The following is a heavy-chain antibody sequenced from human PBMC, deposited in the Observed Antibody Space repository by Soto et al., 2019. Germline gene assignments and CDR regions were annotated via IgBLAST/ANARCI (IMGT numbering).Heavy chain of an antibody. V-gene: IGHV2-5*01. J-gene: IGHJ4*02. CDR2: IYWNDDK. CDR3: AHSPFYDSSGYPDY. CDR1: GFSLSTSGAG. D-gene: IGHD3-22*01. Sequence: GSGPTLVNPTQTLTLTCTLSGFSLSTSGAGVGWIRQPPGKALEWLALIYWNDDKRYSPSLKSRLTITKDTSKNQVVLTMTNMDPVDTATYYCAHSPFYDSSGYPDYWGQGTLVTVSS.